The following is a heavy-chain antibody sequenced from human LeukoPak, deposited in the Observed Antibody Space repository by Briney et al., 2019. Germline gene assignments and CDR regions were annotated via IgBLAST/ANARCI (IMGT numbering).Heavy chain of an antibody. CDR1: GFTLSSYN. CDR2: ISSSSSYI. CDR3: SARGSPPLN. J-gene: IGHJ4*02. Sequence: PGGSLRLSCVASGFTLSSYNMNWVRQAPGKGLEWVSSISSSSSYIYHADSVKGRFTISRDNAKNTLYLQMNSLRADDTAVYYCSARGSPPLNWGQGTLVTVSS. V-gene: IGHV3-21*01.